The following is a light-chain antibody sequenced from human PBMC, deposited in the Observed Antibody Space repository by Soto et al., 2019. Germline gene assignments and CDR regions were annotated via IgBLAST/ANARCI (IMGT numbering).Light chain of an antibody. V-gene: IGKV3-15*01. J-gene: IGKJ4*01. Sequence: EIVMTQSPATLSVSLGERATLSCRASQSVSNNLAWYQQKPGQAPRLLIYGASTRATGVPARFTGSGSGTEFTCTISSLLSEDFAVYCCQQYNNWPPLSFGGGTKVEIK. CDR2: GAS. CDR3: QQYNNWPPLS. CDR1: QSVSNN.